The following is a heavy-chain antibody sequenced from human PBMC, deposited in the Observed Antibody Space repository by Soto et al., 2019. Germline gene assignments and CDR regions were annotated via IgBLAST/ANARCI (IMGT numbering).Heavy chain of an antibody. V-gene: IGHV2-5*02. J-gene: IGHJ6*02. D-gene: IGHD3-9*01. CDR2: IYWDDDK. CDR3: AHTGYYDILTGYLYGMDV. CDR1: GFSLSTSGVG. Sequence: QITLKESGPTLVKPTQTLTLTCTFSGFSLSTSGVGVGWIRQPPGKALEWLALIYWDDDKRYSPSLKSRLTITKDTSKNQVVLTMTNMDPVDTATYYCAHTGYYDILTGYLYGMDVWGQGTTVTVSS.